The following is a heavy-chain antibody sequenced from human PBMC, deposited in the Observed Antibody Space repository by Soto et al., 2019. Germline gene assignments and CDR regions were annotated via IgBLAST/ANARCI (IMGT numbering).Heavy chain of an antibody. V-gene: IGHV3-53*01. J-gene: IGHJ4*02. CDR2: IYGGGGT. CDR3: XXXXXXXXXSFDY. Sequence: EVQLVESGGGLIQPGGSLRLSCAASGFTVSGSYMSWVRQAPGKGLEWVAIIYGGGGTYYADSEKGRFTISRDNSXXXXXXXXXXXXXXXXXXXXXXXXXXXXXXSFDYWGQGTLVTVSS. CDR1: GFTVSGSY.